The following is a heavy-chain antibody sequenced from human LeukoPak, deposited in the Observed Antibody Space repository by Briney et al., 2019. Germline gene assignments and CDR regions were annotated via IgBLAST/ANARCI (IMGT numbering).Heavy chain of an antibody. Sequence: SETLSLTCTVSGVSMSAYQWSWVRQSPEKGLEWIGCINTKGETSYNPSLKSRVTTSVDTSKSQFSLRLTSVTAADTTVYYCATSNDAKIAPFDHWGQGAPVTVSS. D-gene: IGHD2-21*01. CDR3: ATSNDAKIAPFDH. CDR2: INTKGET. CDR1: GVSMSAYQ. V-gene: IGHV4-4*09. J-gene: IGHJ4*02.